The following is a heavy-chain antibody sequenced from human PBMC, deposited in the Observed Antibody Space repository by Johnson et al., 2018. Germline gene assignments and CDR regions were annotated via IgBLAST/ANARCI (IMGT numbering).Heavy chain of an antibody. V-gene: IGHV3-33*01. D-gene: IGHD6-19*01. Sequence: QVRLVESGGGVVQPGRSLRLSCAASGFTFSSYGMHWVRQAPGKGLEWVAVIWYDGSNKYYADSVKGRFTISRDNSKNTLYLQMNSLRAEDTAVYYCAGDMAVAGRLGSFSYYYGMDGWGQGTTVTVSS. CDR1: GFTFSSYG. CDR2: IWYDGSNK. J-gene: IGHJ6*02. CDR3: AGDMAVAGRLGSFSYYYGMDG.